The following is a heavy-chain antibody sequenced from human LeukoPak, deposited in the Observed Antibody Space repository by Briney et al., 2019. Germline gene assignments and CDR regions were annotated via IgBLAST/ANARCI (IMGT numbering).Heavy chain of an antibody. Sequence: PGGSLRLSCAASGFTFSSYSMNWVRQAPGKGLEWVSSISASGGTTYYADPVKGRFTTSRDNSKNTLHLQMNSLRAEDTAVYYCARQYRYFDYWGQGTLVTVSS. J-gene: IGHJ4*02. V-gene: IGHV3-23*01. CDR3: ARQYRYFDY. CDR2: ISASGGTT. D-gene: IGHD3-9*01. CDR1: GFTFSSYS.